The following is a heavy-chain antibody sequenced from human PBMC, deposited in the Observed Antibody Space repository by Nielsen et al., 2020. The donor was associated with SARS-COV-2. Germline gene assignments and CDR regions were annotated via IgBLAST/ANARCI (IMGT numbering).Heavy chain of an antibody. J-gene: IGHJ6*03. CDR1: GFTFSSYG. V-gene: IGHV3-33*01. CDR2: IWYDGSNK. Sequence: GGSLRLSCAASGFTFSSYGMHWVRQAPGKGLEWVAVIWYDGSNKYYADSVKGRFTISRDNSKNTPYLQMNSLRAGDTAVYYCARGNCMDVWGKGTTVTVSS. CDR3: ARGNCMDV.